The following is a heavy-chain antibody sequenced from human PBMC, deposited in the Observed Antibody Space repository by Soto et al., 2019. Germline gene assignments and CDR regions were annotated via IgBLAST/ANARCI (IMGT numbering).Heavy chain of an antibody. Sequence: LRLSCAASGFTFSSYAMSWVRQAPGKGLEWVSAISGSGGSTYYADSVKGRFTISRDNSKNTLYLQMNSLRAEDTAVYYCAKVGGPAQPPRGDWFDPWGQGTLVTVSS. D-gene: IGHD3-16*01. J-gene: IGHJ5*02. CDR2: ISGSGGST. CDR3: AKVGGPAQPPRGDWFDP. CDR1: GFTFSSYA. V-gene: IGHV3-23*01.